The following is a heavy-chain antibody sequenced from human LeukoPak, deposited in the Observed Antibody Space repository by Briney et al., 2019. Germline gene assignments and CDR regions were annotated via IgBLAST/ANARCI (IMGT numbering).Heavy chain of an antibody. CDR3: TSSGCSGGSCYSAFDY. D-gene: IGHD2-15*01. CDR1: GLTFSGSA. J-gene: IGHJ4*02. Sequence: PGGSLRLSCAASGLTFSGSAMHWVRQASGKGLEWVGHISSKANSYATAYAASVKGRFTISRDDSKNTAYLQMNSLKTEDTAVYYCTSSGCSGGSCYSAFDYWGQGTLVTVSS. V-gene: IGHV3-73*01. CDR2: ISSKANSYAT.